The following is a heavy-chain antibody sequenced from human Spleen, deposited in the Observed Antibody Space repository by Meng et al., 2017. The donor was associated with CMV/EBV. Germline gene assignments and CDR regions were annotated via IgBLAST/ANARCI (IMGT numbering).Heavy chain of an antibody. D-gene: IGHD3-22*01. CDR2: IYSGGST. J-gene: IGHJ4*02. CDR1: GFTFDDYA. CDR3: ARDPPNYYDSSGYVTDY. V-gene: IGHV3-66*02. Sequence: GESLKISCVASGFTFDDYAMFWVRQAPGKGLEWVSVIYSGGSTYYADSVKGRFTISRDNSKNTLYLQMNSLRPEDTAVYYCARDPPNYYDSSGYVTDYWGQGTLVTVSS.